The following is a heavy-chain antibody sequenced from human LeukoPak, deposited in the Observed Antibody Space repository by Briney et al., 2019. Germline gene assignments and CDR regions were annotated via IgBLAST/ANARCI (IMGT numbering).Heavy chain of an antibody. J-gene: IGHJ4*02. Sequence: GGSLRLSCAASGFTFSNAWMSWVRQAPGKGLEWVSSISSSSSYIYYADSVKGRFTISRDNAKNSLYLQMNSLRAEDTAVYYCARDFAAAGPNYLDYWGQGTLVTVSS. CDR3: ARDFAAAGPNYLDY. V-gene: IGHV3-21*01. D-gene: IGHD6-13*01. CDR2: ISSSSSYI. CDR1: GFTFSNAW.